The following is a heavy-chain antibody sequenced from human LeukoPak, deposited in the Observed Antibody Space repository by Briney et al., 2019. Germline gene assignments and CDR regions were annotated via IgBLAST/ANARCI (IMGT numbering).Heavy chain of an antibody. Sequence: SETLSLTCSVSGASISSDYWSWVRQPAREGLEWIGGIYSSSGSTNYNPSLNSRVTMSLDTSKSQFSLKLSSVTAADTAVYYCARIGVGFGMDVWGQGTIVTVSS. D-gene: IGHD2-15*01. J-gene: IGHJ6*02. V-gene: IGHV4-4*07. CDR1: GASISSDY. CDR2: IYSSSGST. CDR3: ARIGVGFGMDV.